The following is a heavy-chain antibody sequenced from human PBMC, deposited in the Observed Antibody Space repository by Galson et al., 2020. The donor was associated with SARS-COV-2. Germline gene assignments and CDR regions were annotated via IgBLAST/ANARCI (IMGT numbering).Heavy chain of an antibody. CDR3: AIYSRSSDSKRELDN. V-gene: IGHV3-7*01. CDR1: GFIFSNYW. J-gene: IGHJ4*02. D-gene: IGHD1-26*01. CDR2: IKYDGGET. Sequence: GGSLRLSCVGSGFIFSNYWMGWVRQAPEKGLEWVANIKYDGGETYYGDSVKGRFTISRDNAKNSVYLQMSSLRAEDTAVYYCAIYSRSSDSKRELDNWGQGTLVTVSS.